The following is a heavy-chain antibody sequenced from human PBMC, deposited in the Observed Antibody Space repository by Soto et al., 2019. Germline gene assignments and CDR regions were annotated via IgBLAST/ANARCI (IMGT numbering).Heavy chain of an antibody. J-gene: IGHJ6*02. V-gene: IGHV3-74*01. CDR3: ARLGLGGYYNRGSRYFGMDV. CDR1: GFTFSSYW. CDR2: INSDGSST. Sequence: GSLRLSCAASGFTFSSYWMHWVRQAPGKGLVWVSRINSDGSSTSYADSVKGRFTISRDNAKNTLYLQMNSLRAEDTAVYYCARLGLGGYYNRGSRYFGMDVWGQGTTVTVSS. D-gene: IGHD3-22*01.